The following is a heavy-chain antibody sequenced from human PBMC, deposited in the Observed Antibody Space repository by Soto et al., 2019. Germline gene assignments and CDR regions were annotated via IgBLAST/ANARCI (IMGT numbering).Heavy chain of an antibody. CDR3: ARVEYCSGGSCSPAYYYYYGMDV. Sequence: QVQLVQSGAEVKKPGSSVKVSCKASGGTFSSYAISWVRQAPGQGLEWMGGIIPIFGTENYAQKFQGRVTITADESTSTAYMELSSLRSEDTAVYYCARVEYCSGGSCSPAYYYYYGMDVWGQGTTVTVSS. V-gene: IGHV1-69*01. J-gene: IGHJ6*02. CDR1: GGTFSSYA. CDR2: IIPIFGTE. D-gene: IGHD2-15*01.